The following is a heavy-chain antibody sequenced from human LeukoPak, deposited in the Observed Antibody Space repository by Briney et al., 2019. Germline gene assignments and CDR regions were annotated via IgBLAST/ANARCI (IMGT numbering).Heavy chain of an antibody. CDR2: FDPEDGET. V-gene: IGHV1-24*01. CDR1: GYTLTELS. CDR3: ATSISGSYSFDY. J-gene: IGHJ4*02. D-gene: IGHD1-26*01. Sequence: ASVKVSCKVSGYTLTELSMHWVRQAPGKGLEWMGGFDPEDGETIYAQKFQGRVTMIEDTSTDTAYMELSSLRSEDTAVYYCATSISGSYSFDYWGQGTLVTVSS.